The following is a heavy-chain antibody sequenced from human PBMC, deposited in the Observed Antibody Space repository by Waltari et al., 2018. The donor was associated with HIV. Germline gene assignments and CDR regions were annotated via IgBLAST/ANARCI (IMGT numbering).Heavy chain of an antibody. CDR1: GGSIISYY. V-gene: IGHV4-59*01. Sequence: QVQLQESGPGLVKPSETLSLTCIVSGGSIISYYWSWIRQSPGKGLEWIGYIYNSGTKNYNPSIKGRVTISIDTSKNQFSLKLTSVTAADTAVYYCARYTMREGFFDYWGQGTLVTVSS. CDR3: ARYTMREGFFDY. CDR2: IYNSGTK. J-gene: IGHJ4*02. D-gene: IGHD3-22*01.